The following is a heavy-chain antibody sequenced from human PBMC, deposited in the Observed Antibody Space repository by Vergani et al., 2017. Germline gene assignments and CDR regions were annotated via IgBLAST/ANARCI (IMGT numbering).Heavy chain of an antibody. J-gene: IGHJ3*02. D-gene: IGHD2-2*01. V-gene: IGHV1-69*18. Sequence: QVQLVQSGAEVKKPGSSVKVSCKASGGTFSSYAISWVRQAPGQGLEWMGRIIPIFGTANYAQKFQGRVTITADESTSTAYMELSSLRSEDTAVYYCASPGDCSSTSCRQGAFDIWGQGTMVTVSS. CDR2: IIPIFGTA. CDR3: ASPGDCSSTSCRQGAFDI. CDR1: GGTFSSYA.